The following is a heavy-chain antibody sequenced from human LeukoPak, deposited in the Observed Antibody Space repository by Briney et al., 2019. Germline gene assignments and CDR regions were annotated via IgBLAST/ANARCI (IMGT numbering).Heavy chain of an antibody. CDR3: ASPFEMATISHAFDI. D-gene: IGHD5-24*01. V-gene: IGHV3-30*04. J-gene: IGHJ3*02. CDR2: ISYDGSNK. Sequence: PGGSLRLSCAASGFTFSSYAMHWVRQAPGKGLEWVAVISYDGSNKYYADSVKGRFTISRDNSKNTLYLQMNSLRAEDTAVYYCASPFEMATISHAFDIWGQGTMVTVSS. CDR1: GFTFSSYA.